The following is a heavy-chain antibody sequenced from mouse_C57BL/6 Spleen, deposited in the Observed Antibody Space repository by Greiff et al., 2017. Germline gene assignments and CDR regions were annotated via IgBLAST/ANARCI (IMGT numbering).Heavy chain of an antibody. V-gene: IGHV1-55*01. D-gene: IGHD1-1*01. CDR3: ARSGYYYGSSYWFAY. J-gene: IGHJ3*01. Sequence: QVQLQQSGAELVKPGASVKMSCKASGYTFTSYWITWVKQRPGQGLEWIGDIYPGSGSTDYNEKFKSKATLTVDTSSSTAYMQLSSLTSEDSAVYYCARSGYYYGSSYWFAYWGQGTLVTVSA. CDR1: GYTFTSYW. CDR2: IYPGSGST.